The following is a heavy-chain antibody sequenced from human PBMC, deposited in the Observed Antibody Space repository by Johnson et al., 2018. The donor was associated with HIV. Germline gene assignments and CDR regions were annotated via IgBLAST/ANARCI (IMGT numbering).Heavy chain of an antibody. CDR1: GFNVSSNY. CDR3: AKERLLHDAFDF. Sequence: QLVESGGGLVQPGGSLRLSCVVSGFNVSSNYMSWVRQAPGKGLEWVAVISYDGKNKYYADSVKGRFTISRDKSKNTMYLQMNSLRDEDTAVYHCAKERLLHDAFDFWGQGTMVTVSS. V-gene: IGHV3-30*18. J-gene: IGHJ3*01. D-gene: IGHD5-18*01. CDR2: ISYDGKNK.